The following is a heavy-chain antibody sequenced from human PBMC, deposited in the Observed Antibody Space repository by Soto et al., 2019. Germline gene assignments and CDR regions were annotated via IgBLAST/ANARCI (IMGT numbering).Heavy chain of an antibody. D-gene: IGHD5-12*01. Sequence: SSETLSLTCTVSGGSIRSYYWSWIRQPPGKGLEWIGYIYYSGSTNYNPSLKSRVTISVDTSKKQFSLKLRSVTTADTALYYCARDLDGYKYFDYWGQGALVTVSS. V-gene: IGHV4-59*01. CDR2: IYYSGST. CDR3: ARDLDGYKYFDY. J-gene: IGHJ4*02. CDR1: GGSIRSYY.